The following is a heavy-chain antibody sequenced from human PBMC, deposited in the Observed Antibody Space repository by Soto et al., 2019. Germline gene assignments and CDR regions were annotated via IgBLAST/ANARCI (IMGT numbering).Heavy chain of an antibody. Sequence: QVQLQQWGAGLLKPSETLSLTCAVYGGSFSGYYWTWIRQSPGKGLEWIGEINHSGSTNYNPSLKRRVTMSVDTSKSQFSLKMTSVTAADTALYYCAREVVALPRANRYGMDVWGQGTTVTVS. CDR2: INHSGST. CDR3: AREVVALPRANRYGMDV. J-gene: IGHJ6*02. V-gene: IGHV4-34*01. CDR1: GGSFSGYY. D-gene: IGHD2-2*01.